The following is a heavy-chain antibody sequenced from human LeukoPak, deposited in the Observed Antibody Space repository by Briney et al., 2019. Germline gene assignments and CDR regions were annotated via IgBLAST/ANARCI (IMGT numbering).Heavy chain of an antibody. V-gene: IGHV3-33*08. Sequence: PGGSLRLSCAASGFTFNSYGMHWVRQAPGKGLEWVAVIWYDGSNKYYADSVKGRFTISRDNSKNTLYLQMNSLRAEDTAVYYCARDGYYYDSSGPDYWGQGTLVTVSS. J-gene: IGHJ4*02. CDR1: GFTFNSYG. D-gene: IGHD3-22*01. CDR2: IWYDGSNK. CDR3: ARDGYYYDSSGPDY.